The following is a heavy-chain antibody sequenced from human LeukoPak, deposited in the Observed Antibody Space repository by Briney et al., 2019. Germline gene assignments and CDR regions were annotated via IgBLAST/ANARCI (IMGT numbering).Heavy chain of an antibody. CDR2: ISGDGGST. J-gene: IGHJ4*02. Sequence: GGSLRLSCAASGFTFDDYAMHWVRQAPGKGLEWVSLISGDGGSTYYADSVKGRFTISRDNSKNSLYLQMNSLRTEDTALYYCAKDFLFTYYYDSSGHFDYWGQGTLVTVSS. D-gene: IGHD3-22*01. V-gene: IGHV3-43*02. CDR1: GFTFDDYA. CDR3: AKDFLFTYYYDSSGHFDY.